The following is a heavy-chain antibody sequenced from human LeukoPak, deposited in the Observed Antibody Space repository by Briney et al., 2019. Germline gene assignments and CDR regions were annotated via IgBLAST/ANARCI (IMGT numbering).Heavy chain of an antibody. CDR2: ISGSGGST. CDR3: ARAVTSMDGY. Sequence: GGSLRLSCAASGLTFSVYAMSWVRQAPGKGLEWVSAISGSGGSTYYADSVKGEFTISRDNSKNTLYLQMNSLRAEDTAVYYCARAVTSMDGYWGQGTLVTVSS. V-gene: IGHV3-23*01. J-gene: IGHJ4*02. CDR1: GLTFSVYA. D-gene: IGHD5-18*01.